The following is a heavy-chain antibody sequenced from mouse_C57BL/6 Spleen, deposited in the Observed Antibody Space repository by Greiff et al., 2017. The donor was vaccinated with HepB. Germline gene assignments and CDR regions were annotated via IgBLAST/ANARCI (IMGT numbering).Heavy chain of an antibody. Sequence: LVEPGPSVKISCKASGFTFTDYYMHLVKQSHGKSLEWIGLVYPYNGGTSYNQKFKGKATLTVDTSSSTAYMELNSLTSEDSAVYYCARWNGSSYGGFAYWGQGTLVTVSA. D-gene: IGHD1-1*01. CDR1: GFTFTDYY. CDR2: VYPYNGGT. V-gene: IGHV1-36*01. J-gene: IGHJ3*01. CDR3: ARWNGSSYGGFAY.